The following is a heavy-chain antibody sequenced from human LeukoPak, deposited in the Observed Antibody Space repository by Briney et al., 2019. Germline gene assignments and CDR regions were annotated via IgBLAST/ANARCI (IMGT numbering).Heavy chain of an antibody. Sequence: ASVKVSCKASGYTFTGYYMHWVRQAPGQGLEWMGWIKPNSGGTNYAQKFQGRVTMTRDTSISTAYMELSRLRSDDTAVYYCARGPHGRIYDILTGFDYWGQGTLVTVSS. D-gene: IGHD3-9*01. CDR1: GYTFTGYY. CDR2: IKPNSGGT. CDR3: ARGPHGRIYDILTGFDY. V-gene: IGHV1-2*02. J-gene: IGHJ4*02.